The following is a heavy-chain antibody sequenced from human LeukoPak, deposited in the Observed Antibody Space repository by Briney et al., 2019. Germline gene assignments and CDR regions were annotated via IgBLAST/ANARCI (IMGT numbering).Heavy chain of an antibody. J-gene: IGHJ4*02. CDR1: GFTFNHVW. Sequence: GGSLRLSCAASGFTFNHVWMHWVRQVPGKGLVWVSGINNDGTATYYADSVKGRFTISRDNAKNTVYLQMNGLRAEDTTVYYCATVSEYWSQGTLVTVSS. V-gene: IGHV3-74*01. CDR2: INNDGTAT. CDR3: ATVSEY.